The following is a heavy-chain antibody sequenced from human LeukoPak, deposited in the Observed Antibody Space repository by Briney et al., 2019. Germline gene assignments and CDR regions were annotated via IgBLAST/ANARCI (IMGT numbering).Heavy chain of an antibody. D-gene: IGHD4-17*01. CDR2: ISGSGGST. J-gene: IGHJ4*02. V-gene: IGHV3-23*01. Sequence: GSLRLSCAASGFTFSSYAMSWVRQAPGKGLEWVSAISGSGGSTYYADSVKGRFTISRDNSKNTLYLQMNSLRAEDTAVYYCARDYGDPKYYFDYWGQGTLVSVSS. CDR1: GFTFSSYA. CDR3: ARDYGDPKYYFDY.